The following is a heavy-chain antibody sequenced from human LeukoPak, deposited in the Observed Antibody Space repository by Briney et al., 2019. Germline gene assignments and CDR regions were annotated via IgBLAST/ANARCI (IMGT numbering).Heavy chain of an antibody. CDR1: GFSFSDYA. CDR3: ARCGYSDAWSCDH. V-gene: IGHV3-30*03. CDR2: ISYDERDQ. Sequence: GGSLRLSCAASGFSFSDYAIHWVRQAPGQGLQWVASISYDERDQFYADSVKGRFTLSRDNSKNTLYLHIHSLRTEDTAVYYCARCGYSDAWSCDHWGQGTLVTVSS. J-gene: IGHJ5*02. D-gene: IGHD5-18*01.